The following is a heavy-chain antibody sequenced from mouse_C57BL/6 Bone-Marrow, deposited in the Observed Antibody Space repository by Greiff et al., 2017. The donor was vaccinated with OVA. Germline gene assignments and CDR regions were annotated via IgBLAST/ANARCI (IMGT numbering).Heavy chain of an antibody. CDR2: IYPGSGST. J-gene: IGHJ2*01. Sequence: QVQLKESGAELVKPGASVKMSCKASGYTFTSYWITWVKQRPGQGLEWIGDIYPGSGSTNYNEKFKSKATLTVDTSSSTAYMQLSSLTSEDSAVYYCARDTLYYFDYWGQGTTLTVSS. CDR3: ARDTLYYFDY. V-gene: IGHV1-55*01. CDR1: GYTFTSYW.